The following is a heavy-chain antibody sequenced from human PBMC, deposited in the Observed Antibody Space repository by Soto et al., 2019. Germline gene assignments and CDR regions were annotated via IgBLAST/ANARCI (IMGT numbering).Heavy chain of an antibody. Sequence: APGQGLEWMGWISAHNGNTNYAQKLQGRVTVTRDTSTSTAYMELRSLRSDDTAVYYCARGRYGDYWGQGARVTVSP. J-gene: IGHJ4*02. CDR3: ARGRYGDY. D-gene: IGHD1-1*01. V-gene: IGHV1-18*01. CDR2: ISAHNGNT.